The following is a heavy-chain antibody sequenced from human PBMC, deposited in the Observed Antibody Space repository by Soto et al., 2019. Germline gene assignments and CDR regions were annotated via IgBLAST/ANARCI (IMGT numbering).Heavy chain of an antibody. J-gene: IGHJ5*02. CDR2: INHSGST. V-gene: IGHV4-34*01. D-gene: IGHD4-4*01. CDR1: GGSFSGYY. CDR3: ARGRLTTLNIPFDP. Sequence: SETLSLTCAVYGGSFSGYYWSWIRQPPGKGLEWIGEINHSGSTNYNPSLKSRVTISVDTSKNQFSLKLSSVTAADTAVYYCARGRLTTLNIPFDPRAQRTPVTVSS.